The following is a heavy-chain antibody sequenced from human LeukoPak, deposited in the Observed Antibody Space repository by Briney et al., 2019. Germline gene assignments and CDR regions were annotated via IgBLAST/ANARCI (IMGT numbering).Heavy chain of an antibody. J-gene: IGHJ4*02. CDR1: GYTFTGHA. V-gene: IGHV7-4-1*02. Sequence: GASVKVSCEASGYTFTGHAMNWVRQAPGQGPEWMGYINTKTGNPTYAQGFTGRFVFSLDTSVSTAYLQISSLKPEDTGVYYCAKGGWVAVTGMDSWGQGTLVTVSS. D-gene: IGHD6-19*01. CDR3: AKGGWVAVTGMDS. CDR2: INTKTGNP.